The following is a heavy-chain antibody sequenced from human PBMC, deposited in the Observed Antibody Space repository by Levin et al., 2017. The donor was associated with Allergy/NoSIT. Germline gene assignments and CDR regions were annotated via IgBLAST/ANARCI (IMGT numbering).Heavy chain of an antibody. CDR2: IWYDGSNK. Sequence: PGGSLRLSCAASGFTFSSYGMHWVRQAPGKGLEWVAVIWYDGSNKYYADSVKGRFTISRDNSKNTLYLQMNSLRAEDTAVYYCARENLAAPVAALYYFDYWGQGTLVTVSS. V-gene: IGHV3-33*01. CDR3: ARENLAAPVAALYYFDY. D-gene: IGHD2-15*01. J-gene: IGHJ4*02. CDR1: GFTFSSYG.